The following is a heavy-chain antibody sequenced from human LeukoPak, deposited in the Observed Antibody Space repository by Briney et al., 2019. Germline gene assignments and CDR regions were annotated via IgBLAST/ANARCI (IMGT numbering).Heavy chain of an antibody. CDR2: ISGDGGTT. CDR3: AGVMASAGRKFDF. V-gene: IGHV3-74*01. CDR1: GLTFSSYW. J-gene: IGHJ4*02. D-gene: IGHD6-13*01. Sequence: SGGPLRLSCAASGLTFSSYWMHWVRQAPGKGLVWVSRISGDGGTTTYADSVKGRFTISRDNAKNTVHLEMNSLRVEDTAVYYCAGVMASAGRKFDFWGQGTLVTVSS.